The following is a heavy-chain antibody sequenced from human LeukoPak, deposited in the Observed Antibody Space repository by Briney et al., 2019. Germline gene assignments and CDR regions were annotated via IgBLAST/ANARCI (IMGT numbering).Heavy chain of an antibody. V-gene: IGHV1-2*02. D-gene: IGHD6-13*01. J-gene: IGHJ5*02. CDR3: AKIAAAEMDWFDP. CDR1: GYTFAGYY. Sequence: ASVKVSCKASGYTFAGYYMHWVRQAPGQGLEWMGWINPNSGGTNYAQKFQGRVTMTRDTSSSTVYMDLSRLISDDSAVYYCAKIAAAEMDWFDPWGQGTLVTVSS. CDR2: INPNSGGT.